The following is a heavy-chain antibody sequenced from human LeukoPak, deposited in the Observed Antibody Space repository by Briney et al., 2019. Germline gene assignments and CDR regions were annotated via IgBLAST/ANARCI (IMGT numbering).Heavy chain of an antibody. V-gene: IGHV1-2*02. CDR1: GYTFTGYY. CDR2: INPNSGGT. Sequence: ASVKVSCKASGYTFTGYYMHWVRQAPGQGLEWMGWINPNSGGTNYEQKFQGRVTMTRDTSISTAYMELSRLRSDDTAVYYCARSPRIYFVVVPAAANWFDPWGQGTLVTVSS. D-gene: IGHD2-2*01. CDR3: ARSPRIYFVVVPAAANWFDP. J-gene: IGHJ5*02.